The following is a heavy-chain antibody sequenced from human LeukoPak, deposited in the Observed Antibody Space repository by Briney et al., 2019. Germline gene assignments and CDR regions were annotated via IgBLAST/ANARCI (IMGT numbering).Heavy chain of an antibody. CDR1: GGSISSSSYY. Sequence: SETLSLTCTVSGGSISSSSYYWGWIRQPPGKGLEWIGSIYYSGSTYYNPSLKSRVTISVDTSKNQFSLKLSSVTAADTAVYYCARHSGNLPYAFPFDYWGQGTLVTVSS. D-gene: IGHD3-10*01. CDR2: IYYSGST. J-gene: IGHJ4*02. CDR3: ARHSGNLPYAFPFDY. V-gene: IGHV4-39*01.